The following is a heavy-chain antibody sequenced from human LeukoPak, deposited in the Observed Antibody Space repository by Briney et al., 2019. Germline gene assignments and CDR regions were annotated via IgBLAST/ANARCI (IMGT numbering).Heavy chain of an antibody. J-gene: IGHJ5*02. Sequence: SETLSLTCTVSGGSISSYYWSWIRQPPGKGLEWIGYIYYNGSTNYNPSLKSRVTISVDTSKNQFSLKLSSVTAADTAVYYCARVRGGEHFNWFDPWGQGTLVTVSS. CDR2: IYYNGST. D-gene: IGHD2-15*01. V-gene: IGHV4-59*01. CDR1: GGSISSYY. CDR3: ARVRGGEHFNWFDP.